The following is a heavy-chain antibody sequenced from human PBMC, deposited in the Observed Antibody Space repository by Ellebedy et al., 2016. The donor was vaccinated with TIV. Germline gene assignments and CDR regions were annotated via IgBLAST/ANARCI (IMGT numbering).Heavy chain of an antibody. Sequence: MPSETLSLTCTVSGASITSNFWAWVRQPPGKGLEWLGLIHYTGGTKFNPSLKSRLTMSADTSTNQFSLRLSPVTVADTAVYYCARDYGNYHGLDVWGQGTAVTVSS. D-gene: IGHD4-17*01. CDR2: IHYTGGT. J-gene: IGHJ6*02. CDR3: ARDYGNYHGLDV. V-gene: IGHV4-59*01. CDR1: GASITSNF.